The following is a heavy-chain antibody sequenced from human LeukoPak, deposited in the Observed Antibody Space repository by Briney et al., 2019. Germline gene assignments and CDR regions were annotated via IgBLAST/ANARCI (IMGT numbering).Heavy chain of an antibody. J-gene: IGHJ4*02. D-gene: IGHD2-15*01. CDR3: AREVGGYCSGGSCHFDY. Sequence: ASVKVSCKASGYTFTSYGLSWVRQAPGQGLEWMGWISAYNGSTNYAQNLQGRVTMTTDTSTSTVYMELRSLRSEDTAVYYCAREVGGYCSGGSCHFDYWGQGTLVTVSS. CDR1: GYTFTSYG. CDR2: ISAYNGST. V-gene: IGHV1-18*01.